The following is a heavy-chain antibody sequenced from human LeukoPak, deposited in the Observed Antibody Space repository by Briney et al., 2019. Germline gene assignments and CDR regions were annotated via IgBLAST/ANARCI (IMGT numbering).Heavy chain of an antibody. Sequence: GGSLTLSCAASGFTFSSYAMSWVRGATGEGRESVSAISGSGGSTYYADSGKGRFTISRDNSRNTLYLQMNRLRAEETAVYYCAKDSQLWFGELYFVDYYYYGMDVWGQGTTVTVSS. CDR1: GFTFSSYA. J-gene: IGHJ6*02. V-gene: IGHV3-23*01. CDR3: AKDSQLWFGELYFVDYYYYGMDV. D-gene: IGHD3-10*01. CDR2: ISGSGGST.